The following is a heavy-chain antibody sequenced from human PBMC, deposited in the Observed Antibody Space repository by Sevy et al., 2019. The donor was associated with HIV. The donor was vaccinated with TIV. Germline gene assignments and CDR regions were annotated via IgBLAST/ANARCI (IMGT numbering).Heavy chain of an antibody. CDR1: GIIFTTSG. V-gene: IGHV3-30*18. J-gene: IGHJ6*02. D-gene: IGHD3-9*01. CDR3: AKDFTGYNGMDV. Sequence: VGSLRLSCAVSGIIFTTSGMHWVRQAPGKGLEWVAVISYDGRNKFYGDSVKGRFTISRDNSKNILYLQMNSLRVEDTAVYYCAKDFTGYNGMDVWGQGTMVTVSS. CDR2: ISYDGRNK.